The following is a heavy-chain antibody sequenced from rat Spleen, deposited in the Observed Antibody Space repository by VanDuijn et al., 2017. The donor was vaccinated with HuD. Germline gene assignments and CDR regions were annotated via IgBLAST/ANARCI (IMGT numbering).Heavy chain of an antibody. J-gene: IGHJ2*01. CDR2: INKASSTK. V-gene: IGHV4-2*01. Sequence: EVKLAESGGGLVQPGRSLKLSCAASGFNFNDYWLAWVRQAPGKGLEWIGDINKASSTKNYTPSLKDKFTNSRDNAQNTPYLQVSRLGSEDTAIYYCARVQAPFYYSSYIDYWGQGVMVTVSS. CDR1: GFNFNDYW. D-gene: IGHD1-2*01. CDR3: ARVQAPFYYSSYIDY.